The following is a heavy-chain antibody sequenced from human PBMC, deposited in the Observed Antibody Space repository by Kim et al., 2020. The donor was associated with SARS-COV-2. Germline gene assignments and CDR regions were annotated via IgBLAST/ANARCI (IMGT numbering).Heavy chain of an antibody. D-gene: IGHD1-1*01. Sequence: YAQKLQGRVTMTTDTSTSTAYMELRSLRSDDTAVYYCARAYNWNDEVDYWGQGTLVTVSS. V-gene: IGHV1-18*01. CDR3: ARAYNWNDEVDY. J-gene: IGHJ4*02.